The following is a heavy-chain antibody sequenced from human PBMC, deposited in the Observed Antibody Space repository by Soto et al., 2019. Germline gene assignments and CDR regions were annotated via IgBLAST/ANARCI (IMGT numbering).Heavy chain of an antibody. CDR2: ISSSSSTI. Sequence: GGSLRLSCAASGFTFSSYSMNWVRQAPGKGLEWVSYISSSSSTIYYADSVKGRFTISRDNAKNSLYLQMNSLRDEDTAVYYCARETTFYDILTGYDCWGQGTLVTVSS. V-gene: IGHV3-48*02. CDR1: GFTFSSYS. CDR3: ARETTFYDILTGYDC. J-gene: IGHJ4*02. D-gene: IGHD3-9*01.